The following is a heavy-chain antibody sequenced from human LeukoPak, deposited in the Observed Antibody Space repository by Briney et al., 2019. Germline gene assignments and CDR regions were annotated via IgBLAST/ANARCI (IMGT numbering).Heavy chain of an antibody. D-gene: IGHD3-10*01. Sequence: SVKVSCKASGGTFSSYAISWVRQAPGQGLEWMGGIIPIFGTANYAQKFQGRVTITTDESTSTAYMELSSLRSEDTAVYYCARGGFVDRYYYGSGAVDYWGQGTLVTVSS. CDR2: IIPIFGTA. V-gene: IGHV1-69*05. J-gene: IGHJ4*02. CDR1: GGTFSSYA. CDR3: ARGGFVDRYYYGSGAVDY.